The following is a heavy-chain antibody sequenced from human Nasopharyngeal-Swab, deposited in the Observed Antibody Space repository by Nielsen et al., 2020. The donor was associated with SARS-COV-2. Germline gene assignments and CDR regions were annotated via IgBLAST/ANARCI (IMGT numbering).Heavy chain of an antibody. CDR2: IKHDGSQK. J-gene: IGHJ6*02. V-gene: IGHV3-7*03. D-gene: IGHD3-10*01. Sequence: GESLKIFCAASGFTFSSYWMTWVRQAPGKGLEWVANIKHDGSQKYYVDSVKGRFSISRDNGKNSLDLQMNSLGVDDTAVYYCARDQIGTTMIREVLKRYYYGMDVWGQGTTVTVSS. CDR3: ARDQIGTTMIREVLKRYYYGMDV. CDR1: GFTFSSYW.